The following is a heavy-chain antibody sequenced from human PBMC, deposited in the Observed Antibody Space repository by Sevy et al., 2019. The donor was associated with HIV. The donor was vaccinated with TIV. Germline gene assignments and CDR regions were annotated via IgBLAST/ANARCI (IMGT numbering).Heavy chain of an antibody. Sequence: ASVKVSCKVSGYTLSELSMHWVRLAPGKGLEWMGSFDPEDEEKTYAQNFQGMVTMTEDTSTDTASMELSSLRSEDTAVYYFATTKNYHDSSGSPMDYWGQGTMVTVSS. CDR3: ATTKNYHDSSGSPMDY. J-gene: IGHJ4*02. CDR1: GYTLSELS. V-gene: IGHV1-24*01. D-gene: IGHD6-25*01. CDR2: FDPEDEEK.